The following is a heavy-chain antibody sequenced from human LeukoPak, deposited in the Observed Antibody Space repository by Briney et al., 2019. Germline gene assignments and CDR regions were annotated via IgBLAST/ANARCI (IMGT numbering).Heavy chain of an antibody. D-gene: IGHD3-10*01. J-gene: IGHJ4*02. CDR2: MNPNSGNT. CDR3: ARDMVRGVIIPLGY. CDR1: GNTFTSYD. V-gene: IGHV1-8*01. Sequence: ASVKVSCKASGNTFTSYDINWVRQATGQGLEWMGWMNPNSGNTGYAQKFQGRVTMTRNTSISTAYMELSSLRSEDTAVYYCARDMVRGVIIPLGYWGQGTLVTVSS.